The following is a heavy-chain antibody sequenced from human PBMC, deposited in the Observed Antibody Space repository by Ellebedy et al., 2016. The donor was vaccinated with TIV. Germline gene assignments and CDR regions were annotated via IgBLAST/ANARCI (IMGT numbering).Heavy chain of an antibody. CDR1: GGSISTYY. J-gene: IGHJ6*02. V-gene: IGHV4-59*01. Sequence: SETLSLXXTVSGGSISTYYWSWIWQPPGKGLERIGYIYYSGSTNYNPSLKSRVTISVDTSKNQFSLKLSSVTAADSAVYYCVRSEGYAMDVWGQGITVTVSS. CDR2: IYYSGST. CDR3: VRSEGYAMDV.